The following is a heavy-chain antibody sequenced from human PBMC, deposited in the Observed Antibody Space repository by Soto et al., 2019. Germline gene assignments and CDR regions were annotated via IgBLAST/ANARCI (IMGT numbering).Heavy chain of an antibody. D-gene: IGHD1-7*01. CDR3: AIRRAYRNSWYYFDS. Sequence: ASVKVACKVSGYTFTDNYIHWLQQVPGKGLEWMGLVDPEDGQTAYAEEFQGRVTLSADTSTDTAYMQLSGLNSEDTAVYYCAIRRAYRNSWYYFDSWGQGTLVTVSS. CDR1: GYTFTDNY. CDR2: VDPEDGQT. V-gene: IGHV1-69-2*01. J-gene: IGHJ4*02.